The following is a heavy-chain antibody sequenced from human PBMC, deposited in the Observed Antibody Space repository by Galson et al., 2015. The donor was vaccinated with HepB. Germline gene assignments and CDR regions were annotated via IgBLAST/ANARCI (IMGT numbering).Heavy chain of an antibody. CDR3: ARDWSNGWYGF. CDR1: GYTFTGYF. Sequence: SVKVSCKASGYTFTGYFLHWVRQAPGQGLEWMGRINPNNGGTNYAQKFQGRVTLTRDTSISTAYMEVTRLRSDDTAVYYCARDWSNGWYGFWGQGTLVTVSS. D-gene: IGHD1/OR15-1a*01. J-gene: IGHJ5*01. V-gene: IGHV1-2*06. CDR2: INPNNGGT.